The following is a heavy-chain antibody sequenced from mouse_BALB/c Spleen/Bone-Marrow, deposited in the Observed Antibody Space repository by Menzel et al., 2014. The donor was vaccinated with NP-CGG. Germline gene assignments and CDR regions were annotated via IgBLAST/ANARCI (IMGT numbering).Heavy chain of an antibody. D-gene: IGHD1-1*01. CDR3: ASYYYGSYGFAY. J-gene: IGHJ3*01. CDR1: GFNIKDTY. CDR2: IDPANGNT. V-gene: IGHV14-3*02. Sequence: VQLKQSGAELVKPGASVKLSCTASGFNIKDTYMHWVKQRPEQGLEWIGRIDPANGNTKYDPKFQGKATITADTSSNTAYLQLSSLTSGDTAVYYCASYYYGSYGFAYWGQGTLVTVSA.